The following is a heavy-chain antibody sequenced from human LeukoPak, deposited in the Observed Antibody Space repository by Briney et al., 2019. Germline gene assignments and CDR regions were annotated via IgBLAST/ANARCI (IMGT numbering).Heavy chain of an antibody. CDR3: ARDSPGDYRDYYYGMDV. V-gene: IGHV3-48*04. D-gene: IGHD4-17*01. CDR1: GFTFSSYS. Sequence: GGSLRLSCAASGFTFSSYSMNWVRQAPGKGLEWVSYISSSSSTIYYADSVKGRFTISRDNAKNSLYLQMNSLRAEDTAVYYCARDSPGDYRDYYYGMDVWGQGTTVTVSS. CDR2: ISSSSSTI. J-gene: IGHJ6*02.